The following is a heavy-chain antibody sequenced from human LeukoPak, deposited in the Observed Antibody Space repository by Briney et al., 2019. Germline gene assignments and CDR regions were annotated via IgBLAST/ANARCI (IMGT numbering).Heavy chain of an antibody. V-gene: IGHV3-23*01. D-gene: IGHD1-26*01. Sequence: GGSLRLSCAASGFTFSGYAMTWVRQAPGKGLEWVSSIGGSGVHTHYADSVKGRFTISRDNSRNMVYLQMNSLRAEDTAVYYCAKALAPYRGNDYWGLGTLVTVAS. CDR2: IGGSGVHT. CDR1: GFTFSGYA. J-gene: IGHJ4*02. CDR3: AKALAPYRGNDY.